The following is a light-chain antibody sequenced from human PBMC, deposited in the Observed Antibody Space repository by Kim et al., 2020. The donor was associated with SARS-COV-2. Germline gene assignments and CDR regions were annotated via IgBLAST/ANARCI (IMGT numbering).Light chain of an antibody. CDR3: MQALQTPWA. V-gene: IGKV2-28*01. J-gene: IGKJ2*01. CDR1: QSLLHSNGYNY. Sequence: EPPSNSGRSSQSLLHSNGYNYLDWYLQKPGQSPQLLIYLDSNRASGVPDRFSGSGSGTDFTQTISRVEAEDVGVYYCMQALQTPWAFGQGTKLE. CDR2: LDS.